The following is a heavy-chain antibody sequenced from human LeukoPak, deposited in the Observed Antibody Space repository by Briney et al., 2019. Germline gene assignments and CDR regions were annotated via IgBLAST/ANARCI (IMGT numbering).Heavy chain of an antibody. V-gene: IGHV4-34*01. CDR2: SNHSGRS. CDR3: AASPGGSYLEPYFDY. D-gene: IGHD1-26*01. CDR1: GGSLSGYY. Sequence: SETLSPTCAVYGGSLSGYYWSWIRQPPGKGLEWVGESNHSGRSNYNPSLKSRVTISVDMSKNQFSLKLSSVTAADTAVYYCAASPGGSYLEPYFDYWGQGTLVTVSS. J-gene: IGHJ4*02.